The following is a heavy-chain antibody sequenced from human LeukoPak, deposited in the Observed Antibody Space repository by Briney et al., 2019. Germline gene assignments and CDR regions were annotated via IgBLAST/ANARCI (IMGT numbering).Heavy chain of an antibody. CDR1: GYTFTGYY. Sequence: ASVKVSCTASGYTFTGYYMHWVRQAPGQGLEWMGWMNPNSGNTGYAQKFQGRVTMTRNTSISTAYMELSSLRSEDTAVYYCARGLPGGYNHGDYWGQGTLVTVSS. CDR2: MNPNSGNT. D-gene: IGHD5-24*01. V-gene: IGHV1-8*02. CDR3: ARGLPGGYNHGDY. J-gene: IGHJ4*02.